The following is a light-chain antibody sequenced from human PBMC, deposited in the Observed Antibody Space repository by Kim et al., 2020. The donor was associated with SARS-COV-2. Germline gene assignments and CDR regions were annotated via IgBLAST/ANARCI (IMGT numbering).Light chain of an antibody. CDR2: GAS. Sequence: APGERATLSCRASQTVSSNLAWYQQKPGQAPRLLIYGASTRATGIPARFTGSGSGTEFTLTISSLQSEDFAVYYCQQYNNWPPITFGQGTRLEIK. V-gene: IGKV3-15*01. J-gene: IGKJ5*01. CDR3: QQYNNWPPIT. CDR1: QTVSSN.